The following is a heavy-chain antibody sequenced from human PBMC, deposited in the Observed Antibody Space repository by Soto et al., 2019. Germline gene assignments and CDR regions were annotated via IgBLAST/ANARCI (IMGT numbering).Heavy chain of an antibody. D-gene: IGHD2-15*01. V-gene: IGHV4-34*01. CDR3: ARGLGYCSGGSCNPNWFDP. J-gene: IGHJ5*02. CDR2: INHSGST. CDR1: GGSFSGYY. Sequence: QVQLQQWGAGLLKPSETLSLTCAVYGGSFSGYYWSWIRQPPGKGLEWIGEINHSGSTNYNPSLKSRFTISVDTSKNQFSLKLSSVTAADTAVYYCARGLGYCSGGSCNPNWFDPWGQGTLVTVSS.